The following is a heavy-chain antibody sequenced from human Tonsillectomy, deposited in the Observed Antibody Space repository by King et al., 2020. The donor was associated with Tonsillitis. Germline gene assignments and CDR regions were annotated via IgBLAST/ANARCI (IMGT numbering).Heavy chain of an antibody. Sequence: VQLVESGGGLVQPGGSLRLSCAASGFSFSNYWMAWVRQAAGKGPEGVANIKYDGREKFYVDSVKGRFTISRDNAKNSLYLQMMSLRAEDTAVYYCARDFLGSLDNWGQGTLVTVSS. D-gene: IGHD5-12*01. V-gene: IGHV3-7*01. J-gene: IGHJ4*02. CDR2: IKYDGREK. CDR3: ARDFLGSLDN. CDR1: GFSFSNYW.